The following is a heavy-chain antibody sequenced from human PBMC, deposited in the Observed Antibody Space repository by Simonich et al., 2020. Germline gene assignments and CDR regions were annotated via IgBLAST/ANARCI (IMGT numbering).Heavy chain of an antibody. CDR3: ATGNLPTTQGGVFDY. V-gene: IGHV1-24*01. CDR2: FDPEDGET. J-gene: IGHJ4*02. D-gene: IGHD5-12*01. Sequence: VHGGAEVKKPGASVKVSCKVSGYTLTKLSMHWVRQAPGKGLEWMGGFDPEDGETIYAQKFQGRVTMTEDTSTDTAYMELSSLRSEDTAVYYCATGNLPTTQGGVFDYWGQGTLVTVSS. CDR1: GYTLTKLS.